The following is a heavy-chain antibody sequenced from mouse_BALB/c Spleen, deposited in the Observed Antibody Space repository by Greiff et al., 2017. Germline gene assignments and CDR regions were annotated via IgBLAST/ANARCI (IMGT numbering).Heavy chain of an antibody. CDR1: GFTFSSYT. D-gene: IGHD2-14*01. CDR3: ARPGGTAWFAY. J-gene: IGHJ3*01. CDR2: ISNGGGST. V-gene: IGHV5-12-2*01. Sequence: VQLKESGGGLVQPGGSLKLSCAASGFTFSSYTMSWVRQTPEKRLEWVAYISNGGGSTYYPDTVKGRFTISRDNAKNTLYLQMSSLKSEDTAMYYCARPGGTAWFAYWGQGTLVTVSA.